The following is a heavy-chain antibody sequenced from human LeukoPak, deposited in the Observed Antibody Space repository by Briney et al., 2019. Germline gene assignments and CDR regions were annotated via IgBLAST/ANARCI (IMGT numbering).Heavy chain of an antibody. V-gene: IGHV3-30*02. CDR3: ARAGIVVVPAASLTSYYYYGMDV. Sequence: GGSLRLSCAASGFTFSSYGMHWVRQAPGKGLEWVAFVRYDGSNKYYADSVKGRFTISRDNSKNTLYLQMNSLRAEDTAVYYCARAGIVVVPAASLTSYYYYGMDVWGQGTTVTVSS. J-gene: IGHJ6*02. CDR1: GFTFSSYG. CDR2: VRYDGSNK. D-gene: IGHD2-2*01.